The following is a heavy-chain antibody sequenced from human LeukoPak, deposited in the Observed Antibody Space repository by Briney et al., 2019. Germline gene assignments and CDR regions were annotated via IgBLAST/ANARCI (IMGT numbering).Heavy chain of an antibody. J-gene: IGHJ5*02. CDR2: ISSDGSST. CDR3: AKAVGTTNMGS. D-gene: IGHD2-2*01. CDR1: GFTFSSYW. V-gene: IGHV3-74*01. Sequence: GGSLRLSSAASGFTFSSYWMHWVRQAPGKGLVWVSRISSDGSSTSYADSVKGRFSTSRDNAKNTLYLQMNSLRAEDTAVYYCAKAVGTTNMGSWGQGALVTVSS.